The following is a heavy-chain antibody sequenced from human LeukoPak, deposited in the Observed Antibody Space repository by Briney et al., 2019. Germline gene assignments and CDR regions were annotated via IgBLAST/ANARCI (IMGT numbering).Heavy chain of an antibody. D-gene: IGHD1-26*01. CDR2: IYYSGST. J-gene: IGHJ4*02. CDR1: GGSVSSGSYF. Sequence: SETLSLTCTVSGGSVSSGSYFWNWIRQPPGMGLEWIGYIYYSGSTNYNPSPKSRVTISVDTSKNQFSLKLSSLTAADTAVYYCARNPGIVGAGLDYWGQGTLVTVSS. V-gene: IGHV4-61*01. CDR3: ARNPGIVGAGLDY.